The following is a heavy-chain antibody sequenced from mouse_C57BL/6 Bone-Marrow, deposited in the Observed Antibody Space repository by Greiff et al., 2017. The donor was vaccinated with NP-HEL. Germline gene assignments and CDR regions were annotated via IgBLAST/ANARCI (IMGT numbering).Heavy chain of an antibody. CDR1: GYAFTNYL. Sequence: QVQLQQSGAELVRPGTSVKVSCKASGYAFTNYLIEWVKQRPGQGLEWIGVINPGSGGTNYNEKFKGKATLTADKSSSTAYMQLSSLTSEDSAVYFCARGGPYYFDYWGQGTTLTVSS. J-gene: IGHJ2*01. CDR2: INPGSGGT. CDR3: ARGGPYYFDY. V-gene: IGHV1-54*01.